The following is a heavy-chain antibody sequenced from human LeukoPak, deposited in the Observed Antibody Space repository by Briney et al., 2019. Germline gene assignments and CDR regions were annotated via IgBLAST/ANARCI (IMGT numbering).Heavy chain of an antibody. Sequence: GESLKISCKGSGYSFTSYWIGWVRQMTGKGLEWMGIIYPGDSDTRYSPSFQGQVTISADKSISTAYLQWSSLKASDTAMYHCARHGIAAANYYYYGMDVWGQGTTVTVSS. CDR2: IYPGDSDT. CDR1: GYSFTSYW. V-gene: IGHV5-51*01. J-gene: IGHJ6*02. D-gene: IGHD6-13*01. CDR3: ARHGIAAANYYYYGMDV.